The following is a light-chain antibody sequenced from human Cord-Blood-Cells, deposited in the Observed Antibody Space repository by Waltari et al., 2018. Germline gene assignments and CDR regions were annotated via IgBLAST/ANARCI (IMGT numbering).Light chain of an antibody. CDR2: EGS. J-gene: IGLJ1*01. Sequence: QSALTQPASVSGSPGQSITISCTGTSSDVGSYNLFSWYQQHPGKAPKLIIYEGSKRASGVSNRCSGSKSGNPASRTISGLQAEDEADYYCCSYAGSSTYVFGPGTKVTVL. V-gene: IGLV2-23*01. CDR1: SSDVGSYNL. CDR3: CSYAGSSTYV.